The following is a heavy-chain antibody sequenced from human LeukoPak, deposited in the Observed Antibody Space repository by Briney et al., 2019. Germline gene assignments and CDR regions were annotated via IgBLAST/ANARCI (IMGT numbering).Heavy chain of an antibody. D-gene: IGHD4-17*01. Sequence: GGSLRLSCAASGFTFTTFWMNWVRQAPGKGLEWVSSISGSSSYIYSADSVKGRFTISRDNAKNSLYLQINSLRAEDTAVYYCARGAYGDYPGYWGQGTLVTVSS. CDR2: ISGSSSYI. J-gene: IGHJ4*02. CDR3: ARGAYGDYPGY. CDR1: GFTFTTFW. V-gene: IGHV3-21*01.